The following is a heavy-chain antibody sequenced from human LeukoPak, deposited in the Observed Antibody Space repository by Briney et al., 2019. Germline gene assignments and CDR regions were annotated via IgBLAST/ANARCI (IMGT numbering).Heavy chain of an antibody. V-gene: IGHV1-69*04. J-gene: IGHJ4*02. CDR2: IIPILGIA. CDR1: GGTFSSYA. D-gene: IGHD3-10*01. Sequence: SVKVSCKASGGTFSSYAISWVRQAPGQGLEWMGRIIPILGIANYAQKFQGRVTITADKSTSTTYMELSSLRSEDTAVYYCARTTYYGSGSYYPFDYWGQGTLVTDSS. CDR3: ARTTYYGSGSYYPFDY.